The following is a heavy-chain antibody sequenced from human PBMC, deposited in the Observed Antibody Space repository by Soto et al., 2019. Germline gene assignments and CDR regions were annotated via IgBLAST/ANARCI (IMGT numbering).Heavy chain of an antibody. CDR2: IYPDDSNT. V-gene: IGHV5-51*01. Sequence: GESLKISCKASGYGFTSYWIGWVRQLPGKGLEWMGVIYPDDSNTIYSPSFQGQVTISADKSITTAYLDWSSLRASDTAMYYCARQDGYYRSYYYGMDVWGQGTPVTVSS. CDR1: GYGFTSYW. CDR3: ARQDGYYRSYYYGMDV. J-gene: IGHJ6*02. D-gene: IGHD1-1*01.